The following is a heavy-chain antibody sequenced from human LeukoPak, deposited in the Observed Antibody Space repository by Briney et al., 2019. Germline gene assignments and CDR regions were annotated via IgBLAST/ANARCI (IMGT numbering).Heavy chain of an antibody. CDR3: ARPAGYSSGWYEY. CDR2: ISGSGNVI. Sequence: PGGSLRLSCAASGFTFSYYNMNWVRQAPGKGLEWVSYISGSGNVIYYADSVRGRFTISSDNAKNSLYLQMNSLRDEDTAVYYCARPAGYSSGWYEYWGQGTLATVSS. D-gene: IGHD6-19*01. CDR1: GFTFSYYN. J-gene: IGHJ4*02. V-gene: IGHV3-48*02.